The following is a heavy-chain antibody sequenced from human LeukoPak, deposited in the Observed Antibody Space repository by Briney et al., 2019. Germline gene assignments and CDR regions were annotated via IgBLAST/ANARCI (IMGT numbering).Heavy chain of an antibody. V-gene: IGHV1-46*01. Sequence: ASVKVSCKASGYTFTSYYMHWVRQAPGQGLEWMGIINPSGGSTSYAQKFQDRVTMTRDTSTSIVYMELSSLRSEDTAVYYCARILSAYGDSDYWGQGTLVTVSS. D-gene: IGHD4-17*01. CDR1: GYTFTSYY. CDR2: INPSGGST. CDR3: ARILSAYGDSDY. J-gene: IGHJ4*02.